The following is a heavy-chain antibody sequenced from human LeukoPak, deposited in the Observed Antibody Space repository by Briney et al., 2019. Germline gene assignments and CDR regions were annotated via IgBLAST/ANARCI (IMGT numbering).Heavy chain of an antibody. CDR2: VDPEDGET. J-gene: IGHJ4*02. CDR3: ATDDGGSGWYGGGY. V-gene: IGHV1-69-2*01. Sequence: ASVKVSCKASGYTFTNYYMHWVQQAPGTGLEWMGRVDPEDGETIYSEKFQDRVTITADMSTDTAYMELSSLRPEDTAVYYCATDDGGSGWYGGGYWGQGTLVTVSS. D-gene: IGHD6-19*01. CDR1: GYTFTNYY.